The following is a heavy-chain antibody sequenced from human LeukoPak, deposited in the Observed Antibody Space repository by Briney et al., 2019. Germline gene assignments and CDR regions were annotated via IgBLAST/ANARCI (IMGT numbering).Heavy chain of an antibody. J-gene: IGHJ4*02. Sequence: PGGSLRLSCAVSGFTFSSYWMSWVRQAPGKGLEWVGNIKRDGSEQYYVDSVKGRFTISRDNAKNSLYLQIISLRAEDTAVYYCARDRGSSGWYFPFDYWGQGSLVTVSS. CDR1: GFTFSSYW. V-gene: IGHV3-7*01. CDR2: IKRDGSEQ. CDR3: ARDRGSSGWYFPFDY. D-gene: IGHD6-19*01.